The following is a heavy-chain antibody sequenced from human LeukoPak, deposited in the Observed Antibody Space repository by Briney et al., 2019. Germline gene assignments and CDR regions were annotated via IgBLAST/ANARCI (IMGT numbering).Heavy chain of an antibody. D-gene: IGHD4-17*01. Sequence: PGESLRLSCAASGFTFSSYAMHWVRQAPGKGLEWVAVISYDGSNKYYADSVKGRFTISRDNSKNTLYLQMNSLRAEDTAVYYCARDDGDFPFDYWGQGTLVTVSS. V-gene: IGHV3-30-3*01. CDR3: ARDDGDFPFDY. J-gene: IGHJ4*02. CDR1: GFTFSSYA. CDR2: ISYDGSNK.